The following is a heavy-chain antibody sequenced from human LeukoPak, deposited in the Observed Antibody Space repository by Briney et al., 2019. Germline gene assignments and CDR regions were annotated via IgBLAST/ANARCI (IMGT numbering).Heavy chain of an antibody. D-gene: IGHD3-9*01. V-gene: IGHV4-34*01. CDR2: INHSGST. Sequence: SETLSLTCAVYGGSFSGYYWSWIRQPPGKGLEWIGEINHSGSTNYNPSLKSRVTISVDTSKNQFSLKLSSVTAADTAVYYCAKDQGLRYFDWFPGAFDIWGQGTMVTVSS. CDR3: AKDQGLRYFDWFPGAFDI. J-gene: IGHJ3*02. CDR1: GGSFSGYY.